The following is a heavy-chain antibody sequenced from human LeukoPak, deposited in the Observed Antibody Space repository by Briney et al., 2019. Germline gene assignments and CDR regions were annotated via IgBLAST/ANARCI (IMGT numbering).Heavy chain of an antibody. J-gene: IGHJ4*02. D-gene: IGHD3-9*01. CDR1: GFSFSDYS. CDR3: ARDNLGGEYDILNPFDY. CDR2: ISSYSTYI. V-gene: IGHV3-21*01. Sequence: GSLRLSCAASGFSFSDYSMNWVRQAPGKGLEWVSFISSYSTYIYYADSLKGRFTISRDNAKNSLYLQMNSLRAEDTAVYYCARDNLGGEYDILNPFDYWGQGTLVTVSS.